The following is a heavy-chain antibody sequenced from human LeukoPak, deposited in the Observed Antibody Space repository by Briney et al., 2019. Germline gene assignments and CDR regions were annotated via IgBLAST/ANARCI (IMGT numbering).Heavy chain of an antibody. J-gene: IGHJ6*02. CDR3: ARDIVVVVPTYGMDV. CDR2: INPNSGGT. CDR1: GYTFTGYY. V-gene: IGHV1-2*02. D-gene: IGHD2-15*01. Sequence: ASVKVSCKASGYTFTGYYMHWVRQAPGQGLEWMGWINPNSGGTNYAQKFQGRVTMTRDTSISTAYMELRRLRSDDTAVYYCARDIVVVVPTYGMDVWGQGTTVTVSS.